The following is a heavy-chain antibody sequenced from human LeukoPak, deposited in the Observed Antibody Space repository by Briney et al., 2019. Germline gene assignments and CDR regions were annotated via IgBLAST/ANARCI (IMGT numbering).Heavy chain of an antibody. D-gene: IGHD6-13*01. Sequence: ASVKVSCKASGYTFTSYGISWVRQAPGQGLEWMGWISAYNGKTNHAQNFQGRVTMTTDTSTSTAYMELRSLRSDDTDVYYCARDGKQQLGFDYWGQGTLVTVSS. CDR3: ARDGKQQLGFDY. V-gene: IGHV1-18*01. CDR2: ISAYNGKT. J-gene: IGHJ4*02. CDR1: GYTFTSYG.